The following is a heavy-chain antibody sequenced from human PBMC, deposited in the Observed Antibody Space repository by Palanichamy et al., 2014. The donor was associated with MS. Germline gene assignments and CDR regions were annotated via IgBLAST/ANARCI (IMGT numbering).Heavy chain of an antibody. Sequence: QVQLVQSGAEVKKPGASVKVSCKASGYTFTSYDINWVRQATGQGLERMGWMNPNSGNTGYAQKFQGRVTMTRNTSISTAYMELSSLRSEDTAVYYCARRSGYCSGGSCYYMDVWGKGTTVTVSS. D-gene: IGHD2-15*01. CDR2: MNPNSGNT. CDR3: ARRSGYCSGGSCYYMDV. J-gene: IGHJ6*03. V-gene: IGHV1-8*01. CDR1: GYTFTSYD.